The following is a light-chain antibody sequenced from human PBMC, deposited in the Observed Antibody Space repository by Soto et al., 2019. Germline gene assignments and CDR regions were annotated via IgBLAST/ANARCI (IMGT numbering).Light chain of an antibody. J-gene: IGLJ1*01. V-gene: IGLV2-8*01. CDR3: SSYAGSNNRYV. CDR1: SSDVGGYNF. CDR2: EVS. Sequence: QSARAQPPSASGSPGQSVTMSCTGTSSDVGGYNFVSWYQQHPGKAPKLMIYEVSKRPSGVPDRFSGSKSDNTASLTVSGLQAEDEADYYCSSYAGSNNRYVFGTGTKLTVL.